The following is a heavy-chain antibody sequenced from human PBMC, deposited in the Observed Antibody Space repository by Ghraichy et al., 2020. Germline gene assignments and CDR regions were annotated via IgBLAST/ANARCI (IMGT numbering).Heavy chain of an antibody. Sequence: IYGGVTTDYADSLKGRFTFSRDHSKTTVYLQINSLRFYDTAVYYCARDLWAFDIWGQVTLVTFS. D-gene: IGHD2-21*01. V-gene: IGHV3-53*01. CDR2: IYGGVTT. CDR3: ARDLWAFDI. J-gene: IGHJ3*02.